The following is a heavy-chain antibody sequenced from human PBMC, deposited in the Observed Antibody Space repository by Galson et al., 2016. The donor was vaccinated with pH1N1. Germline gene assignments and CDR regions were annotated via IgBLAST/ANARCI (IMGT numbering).Heavy chain of an antibody. CDR3: AGDRPYGGKFDFDS. CDR1: GFSVSRHW. V-gene: IGHV3-53*01. J-gene: IGHJ4*02. Sequence: SLRLSCAASGFSVSRHWMSWVRQAPGQGLEWVSGIFNDGSTSYANSVKGRFTISRDNSKNTLYLQMNTLRVDDTALDYCAGDRPYGGKFDFDSWGPGTLVTVSS. D-gene: IGHD4-23*01. CDR2: IFNDGST.